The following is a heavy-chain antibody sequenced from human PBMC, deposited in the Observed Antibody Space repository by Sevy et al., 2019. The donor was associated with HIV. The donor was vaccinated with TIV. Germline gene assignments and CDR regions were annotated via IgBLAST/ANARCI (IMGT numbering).Heavy chain of an antibody. D-gene: IGHD1-26*01. CDR3: AGENAWGRGYS. J-gene: IGHJ4*02. Sequence: SETLSLTCTVSGGSITSLYWNWIRQPPGKGPEWIANIYYNGHINYNPSLKSRVTLSLDTSTNQFSLRLSSVTAADTAMYYCAGENAWGRGYSWGQGTLVTVSS. CDR2: IYYNGHI. CDR1: GGSITSLY. V-gene: IGHV4-59*08.